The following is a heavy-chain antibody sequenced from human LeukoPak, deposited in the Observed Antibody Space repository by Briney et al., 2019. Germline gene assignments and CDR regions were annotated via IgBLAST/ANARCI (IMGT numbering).Heavy chain of an antibody. J-gene: IGHJ4*02. Sequence: GGSLRLSCAASGFTFSSYGMHWVRQAPGKGLEWVAVILYDGSNKYYADSVKGRFTISRDNSKNTLYLQMNSLRAEDTAVYYCAREDSSGWYFLSGLAFDYWGQGTLVTVSS. CDR1: GFTFSSYG. CDR2: ILYDGSNK. V-gene: IGHV3-33*01. CDR3: AREDSSGWYFLSGLAFDY. D-gene: IGHD6-19*01.